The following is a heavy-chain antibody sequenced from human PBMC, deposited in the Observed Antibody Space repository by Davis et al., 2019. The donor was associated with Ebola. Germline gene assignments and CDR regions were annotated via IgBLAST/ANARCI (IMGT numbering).Heavy chain of an antibody. CDR3: ARDFNRVRE. CDR2: ISNSGGST. CDR1: GFTFYSYA. Sequence: GESLKISCAASGFTFYSYAMTWVRQAPGKGLEWVSAISNSGGSTYYADSVKGRFTISRDNAKNTLYLQMNSLKAEDTAIYYCARDFNRVREWGQGTLVTVSS. J-gene: IGHJ4*02. D-gene: IGHD2/OR15-2a*01. V-gene: IGHV3-23*01.